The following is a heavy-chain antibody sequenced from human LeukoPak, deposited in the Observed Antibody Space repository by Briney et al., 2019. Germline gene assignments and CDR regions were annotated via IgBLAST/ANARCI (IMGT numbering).Heavy chain of an antibody. V-gene: IGHV3-33*01. CDR2: IWYDGSKK. Sequence: GGSLTLSCTASGLFFSRHYMHWVRQAPRTGMEWVADIWYDGSKKYYADSVKGRFTICRDNSKNTLYLQMNSLRAEDTAVYYCARDLTAADIGTSDSWGQGTLVTVSS. J-gene: IGHJ4*02. D-gene: IGHD6-13*01. CDR1: GLFFSRHY. CDR3: ARDLTAADIGTSDS.